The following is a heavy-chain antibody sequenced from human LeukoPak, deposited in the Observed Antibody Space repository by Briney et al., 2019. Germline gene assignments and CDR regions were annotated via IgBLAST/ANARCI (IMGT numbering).Heavy chain of an antibody. CDR1: GFTFSSYW. CDR2: IKQDGSEK. Sequence: PGGSLRLSCAASGFTFSSYWMSWVRQAPGKGLEWVANIKQDGSEKYYVDSVKGRFTISRDNAKNSLYLQMNSLRAEDTAVYYCANTHYDILTGPFDYWGQGTLVTVSS. V-gene: IGHV3-7*01. J-gene: IGHJ4*02. D-gene: IGHD3-9*01. CDR3: ANTHYDILTGPFDY.